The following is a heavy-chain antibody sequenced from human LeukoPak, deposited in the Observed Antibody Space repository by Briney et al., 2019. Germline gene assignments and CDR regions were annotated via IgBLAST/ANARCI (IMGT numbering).Heavy chain of an antibody. J-gene: IGHJ4*02. D-gene: IGHD6-13*01. CDR1: GFTFSSYA. CDR2: ISYDGSNK. V-gene: IGHV3-30-3*01. Sequence: GGSLRLSCAASGFTFSSYAMHWVRQAPGKGLEWVAVISYDGSNKYYADSVKGRFTISRDNPKNTLYLQMNSLRAEDTAVYYCARDCGYSSSCPGYWGQGTLVTVSS. CDR3: ARDCGYSSSCPGY.